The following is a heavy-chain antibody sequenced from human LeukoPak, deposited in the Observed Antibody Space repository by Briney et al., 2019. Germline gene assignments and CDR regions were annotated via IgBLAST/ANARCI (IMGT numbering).Heavy chain of an antibody. Sequence: GGSLRLSCTASGFTFNNYAMHWVRQAPGQGLEYVSTISSNGGTTYYANSVKGRFTISRDNSKNTLYLQMGSLRVEDMAVYYCARGVVPSRYWGQGTLVTVSS. CDR2: ISSNGGTT. CDR3: ARGVVPSRY. J-gene: IGHJ4*02. CDR1: GFTFNNYA. D-gene: IGHD3-3*01. V-gene: IGHV3-64*01.